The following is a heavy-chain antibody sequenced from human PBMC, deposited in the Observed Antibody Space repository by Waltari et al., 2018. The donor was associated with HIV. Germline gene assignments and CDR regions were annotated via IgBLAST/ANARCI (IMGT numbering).Heavy chain of an antibody. CDR2: VSTHRQNE. CDR1: GYIFTHFC. J-gene: IGHJ5*02. Sequence: VQLLQSGAEVKEPGSSVRVSCKASGYIFTHFCISWVRQPPGQGLEWMGWVSTHRQNEKYAAKLKCRVTMTADTSTNTAYMGLRSLISDDSAMYYCAKSTYYYDNTDRWFDPWGQGTLVTVSS. CDR3: AKSTYYYDNTDRWFDP. V-gene: IGHV1-18*01. D-gene: IGHD3-22*01.